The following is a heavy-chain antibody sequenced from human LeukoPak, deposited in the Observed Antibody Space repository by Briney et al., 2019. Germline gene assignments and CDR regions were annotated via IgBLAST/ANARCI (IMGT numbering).Heavy chain of an antibody. CDR3: ARRLTQYDCFDP. J-gene: IGHJ5*02. Sequence: SQTLSLTCAISGGSVSSNSVTWNWIRQSPSRGLEWLGRTYYRSTWYNDYAVSVRGRVTVNPDTSKNQFSLHLNSVTPEDTAVYYCARRLTQYDCFDPWGQGILVTVSS. V-gene: IGHV6-1*01. D-gene: IGHD2-2*01. CDR1: GGSVSSNSVT. CDR2: TYYRSTWYN.